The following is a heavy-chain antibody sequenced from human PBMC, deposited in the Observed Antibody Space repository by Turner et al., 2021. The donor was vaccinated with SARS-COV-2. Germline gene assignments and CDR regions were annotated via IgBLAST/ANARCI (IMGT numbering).Heavy chain of an antibody. D-gene: IGHD3-3*01. V-gene: IGHV4-34*01. Sequence: QVHLQPWGAGLLKPSETLSLTCAVSAGSFSAYYWSWIRQPPGKGLQWIGEINHRGSTSYNPSLKSRVTISVDTSKNKLSLRLTSVTAADTAVYYCTRVPSGGWFDPWGQGTLVSVSS. CDR1: AGSFSAYY. CDR2: INHRGST. CDR3: TRVPSGGWFDP. J-gene: IGHJ5*02.